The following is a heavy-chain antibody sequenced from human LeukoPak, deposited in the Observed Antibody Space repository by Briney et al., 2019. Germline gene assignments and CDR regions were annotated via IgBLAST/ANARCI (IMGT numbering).Heavy chain of an antibody. J-gene: IGHJ3*02. V-gene: IGHV3-23*01. D-gene: IGHD5-24*01. Sequence: GGSLRLSCAASGFTFSSYGMSWVRQAPGKGLEWVSAISGSGGSTYYADSVKGRFTISRDNSKNTLYLQMNSLRAEDTAVYYCARDEGGVEDAFDIWGQGTMVTVSS. CDR2: ISGSGGST. CDR3: ARDEGGVEDAFDI. CDR1: GFTFSSYG.